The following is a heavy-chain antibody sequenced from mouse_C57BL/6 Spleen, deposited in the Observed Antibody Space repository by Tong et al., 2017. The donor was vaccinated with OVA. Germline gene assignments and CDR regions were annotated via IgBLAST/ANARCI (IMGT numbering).Heavy chain of an antibody. CDR3: ARITTVVERAY. Sequence: EVQLQESGGGLVQPGGSLKLSCAASGFTFSDYYMYWVRQTPEKRLEWVAYISNGGGSTYYPDTVKGRFTISRDNAKNTLYLQMSRLKSEDTAMYYRARITTVVERAYWGQGTLVTVSA. CDR1: GFTFSDYY. J-gene: IGHJ3*01. V-gene: IGHV5-12*01. CDR2: ISNGGGST. D-gene: IGHD1-1*01.